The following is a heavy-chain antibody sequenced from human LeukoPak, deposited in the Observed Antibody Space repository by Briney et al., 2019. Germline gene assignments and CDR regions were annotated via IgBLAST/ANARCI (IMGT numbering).Heavy chain of an antibody. CDR3: AKDPNSGYDRFDY. CDR2: ISGSGGST. D-gene: IGHD5-12*01. J-gene: IGHJ4*02. CDR1: GFTFSSYG. Sequence: GGSLRLSCAASGFTFSSYGMSWVRQAPGKGLEWVSAISGSGGSTYYTDSVKGRFTISRDNSKNTLYLQMNSLRAEDTAVYYCAKDPNSGYDRFDYWGQGTLVTVSS. V-gene: IGHV3-23*01.